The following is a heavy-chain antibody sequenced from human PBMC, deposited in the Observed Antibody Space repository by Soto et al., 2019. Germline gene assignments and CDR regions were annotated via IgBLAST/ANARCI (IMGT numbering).Heavy chain of an antibody. CDR1: GFTFSNNG. D-gene: IGHD2-8*01. V-gene: IGHV3-33*01. CDR3: ARDRVQMVDGLDV. CDR2: IWYDGSNK. Sequence: QVQLVESGGGVVQPGRSLRLSCAASGFTFSNNGMHWVRQAPGKWLEWVAVIWYDGSNKYYADSVKGRFSISRDNSKNTVSLQRNSLRAEAKAVYYCARDRVQMVDGLDVWGKRTTVTLSS. J-gene: IGHJ6*04.